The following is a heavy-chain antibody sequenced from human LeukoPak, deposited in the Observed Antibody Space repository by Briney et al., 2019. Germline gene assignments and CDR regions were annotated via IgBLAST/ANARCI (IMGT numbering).Heavy chain of an antibody. D-gene: IGHD3-22*01. CDR2: INHSGST. V-gene: IGHV4-34*01. CDR1: GGSFSGYY. CDR3: ARSHYYDSSGSHNNWFDP. Sequence: PSETLSLTCAVYGGSFSGYYWSWIRQPPGKGLEWIGEINHSGSTSYNPSFKSRVTISVDMSKNQFSLKLSSVTAADTAVYYCARSHYYDSSGSHNNWFDPWGQGTLVTVSS. J-gene: IGHJ5*02.